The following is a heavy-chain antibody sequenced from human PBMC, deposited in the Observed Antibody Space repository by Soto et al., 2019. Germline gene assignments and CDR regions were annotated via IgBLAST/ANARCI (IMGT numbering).Heavy chain of an antibody. CDR1: GYTFTSYG. D-gene: IGHD3-3*01. J-gene: IGHJ6*02. CDR3: ARGGYYDFCSGLTRTVSNYGMDV. Sequence: QVQLVQSGAEVKKPGASVKVSCKASGYTFTSYGISWVRQAPGQGLEWMGWISAYNGNTKYAQKLQGRVTMTTDTSTGTANMERRSLRSGDTAVDYCARGGYYDFCSGLTRTVSNYGMDVWGQGTTVTFSS. V-gene: IGHV1-18*01. CDR2: ISAYNGNT.